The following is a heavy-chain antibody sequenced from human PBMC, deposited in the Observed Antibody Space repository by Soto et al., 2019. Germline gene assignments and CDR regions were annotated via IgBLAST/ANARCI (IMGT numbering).Heavy chain of an antibody. CDR2: IYYSGST. J-gene: IGHJ5*02. CDR3: ARERPEGSRLDP. Sequence: QVQLQESGPGLVKPSQTLSLTCTVSGGSISSGDYYWSWIRQPPGKGLEWIGYIYYSGSTYYNPSLKRRVTISVDTSKNPFYLKLSSVTAADTAVYYCARERPEGSRLDPWGQGTLVTVSS. V-gene: IGHV4-30-4*01. CDR1: GGSISSGDYY. D-gene: IGHD6-13*01.